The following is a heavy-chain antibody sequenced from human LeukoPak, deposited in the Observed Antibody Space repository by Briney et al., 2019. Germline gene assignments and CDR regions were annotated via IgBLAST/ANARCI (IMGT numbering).Heavy chain of an antibody. CDR1: GFTFSSYG. D-gene: IGHD3-22*01. CDR2: IRYDGSNK. J-gene: IGHJ3*02. CDR3: AESGGTYYYDSSNAFDI. V-gene: IGHV3-30*02. Sequence: PGGSLRLSCAASGFTFSSYGMHWVRQAPGKGLEWVAFIRYDGSNKYYADSVKGRFTISRDNSKNTLYLQMNSLRAEDTAVYYCAESGGTYYYDSSNAFDIWGQGTMVTVSS.